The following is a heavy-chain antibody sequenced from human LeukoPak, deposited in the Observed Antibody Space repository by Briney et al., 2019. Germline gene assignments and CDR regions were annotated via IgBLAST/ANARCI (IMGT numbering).Heavy chain of an antibody. CDR2: TYYRSKWYN. CDR3: ARGAAADPYYYYGMDV. Sequence: SQTLSLTCAISGDSVSSNSAAWNWIRQSPSRGLEWLGRTYYRSKWYNDYAVSVKSRITINPDTSKNQFSLQLNSVTPEDTAVYYCARGAAADPYYYYGMDVWGQGTTVTVSS. CDR1: GDSVSSNSAA. J-gene: IGHJ6*02. V-gene: IGHV6-1*01. D-gene: IGHD6-13*01.